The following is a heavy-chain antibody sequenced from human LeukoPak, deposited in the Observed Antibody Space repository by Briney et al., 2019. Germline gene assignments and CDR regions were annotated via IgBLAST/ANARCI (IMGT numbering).Heavy chain of an antibody. J-gene: IGHJ4*02. V-gene: IGHV4-39*07. CDR1: GGSISSRRHY. CDR3: ARGPAVLMVYALDY. Sequence: TASETLSLTCNVSGGSISSRRHYWGWIRQPPGKGLEWIGEINHSGSTNYNPSLKSRVTISVDTSKNQFSLKLSSVTAADTAVYYCARGPAVLMVYALDYWGQGTLVTVSS. D-gene: IGHD2-8*01. CDR2: INHSGST.